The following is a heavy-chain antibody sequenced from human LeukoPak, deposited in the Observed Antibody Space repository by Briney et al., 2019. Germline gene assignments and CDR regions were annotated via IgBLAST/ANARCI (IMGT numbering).Heavy chain of an antibody. D-gene: IGHD4-17*01. Sequence: PSETLSLTCTVSGVSISRGDYDWGWLRQPRGKGLEWIGCIHYSGSTNYTPSLTSPLTISADTSNNQFSLKLSSVTAADTAVYYCARISTTVTDFDYWGQGTVVTVSS. CDR3: ARISTTVTDFDY. CDR2: IHYSGST. J-gene: IGHJ4*02. V-gene: IGHV4-30-4*01. CDR1: GVSISRGDYD.